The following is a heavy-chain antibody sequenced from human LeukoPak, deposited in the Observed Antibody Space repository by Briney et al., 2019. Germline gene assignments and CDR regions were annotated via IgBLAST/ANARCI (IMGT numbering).Heavy chain of an antibody. CDR1: GGSISSSSYY. D-gene: IGHD4-17*01. CDR3: ARDRDYDDAFDI. V-gene: IGHV4-61*01. J-gene: IGHJ3*02. CDR2: IYYSGST. Sequence: PSETLSLTCTVSGGSISSSSYYWGWIRQPPGKGLEWIGYIYYSGSTNYNPSLKSRVTISVDTSKNQFSLKLSSVTAADTAVYYCARDRDYDDAFDIWGQGTMVTVSS.